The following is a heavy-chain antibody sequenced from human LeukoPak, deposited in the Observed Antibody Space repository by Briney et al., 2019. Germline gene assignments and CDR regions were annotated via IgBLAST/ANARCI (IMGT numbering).Heavy chain of an antibody. CDR2: ISAYNGNT. CDR3: ARDFDYETKNWFDP. J-gene: IGHJ5*02. Sequence: GASVKASCKASGYTFTSYGISWVRQAPGQGLEWMGWISAYNGNTNYAQKLQGRVTMTTDTSTSTAYMELRSLRSDDTAVYYCARDFDYETKNWFDPWGQGTLVTVSS. V-gene: IGHV1-18*01. CDR1: GYTFTSYG. D-gene: IGHD4-17*01.